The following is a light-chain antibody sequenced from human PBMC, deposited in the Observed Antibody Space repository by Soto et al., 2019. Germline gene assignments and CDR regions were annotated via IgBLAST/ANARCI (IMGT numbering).Light chain of an antibody. V-gene: IGKV3-15*01. J-gene: IGKJ1*01. CDR3: QQYYNWPKT. Sequence: EIVMTQSPATLSVSPGERATLSCRASQSVSSNLAWYQQKPGQAPRLLIYGASTRATGIPARVSGSGSGTEFTLTISSLRSEDFAVYYCQQYYNWPKTFRQGTKVDIK. CDR1: QSVSSN. CDR2: GAS.